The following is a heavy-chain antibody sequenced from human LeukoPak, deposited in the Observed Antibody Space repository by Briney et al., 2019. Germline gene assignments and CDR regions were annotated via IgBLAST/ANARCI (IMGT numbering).Heavy chain of an antibody. CDR1: GFNFSNYA. J-gene: IGHJ4*02. CDR3: AKWGDYDVLTGYYVSDF. Sequence: PGGSLRLSCAASGFNFSNYAMYWVRQAPGKGLEWVSAISGRSGSTYYADSVKGRFTISRDSSKNTLYLQMNSLRADDTAVYYCAKWGDYDVLTGYYVSDFWGQGTLVTVSS. CDR2: ISGRSGST. D-gene: IGHD3-9*01. V-gene: IGHV3-23*01.